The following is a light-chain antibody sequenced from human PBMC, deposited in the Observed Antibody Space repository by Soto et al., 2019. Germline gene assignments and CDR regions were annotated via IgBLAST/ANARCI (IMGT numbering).Light chain of an antibody. V-gene: IGKV3-15*01. Sequence: EIVLTQSPGTLSLSPGERATLSCRASQSVSSNLAWYQQKPGQAPRLLIYGTSTRATGIPDRFSGSGSGTEFTLTISSLQSEDFAVYYCHHYNDWPPKQYTFGQGTKLEIK. CDR2: GTS. CDR3: HHYNDWPPKQYT. J-gene: IGKJ2*01. CDR1: QSVSSN.